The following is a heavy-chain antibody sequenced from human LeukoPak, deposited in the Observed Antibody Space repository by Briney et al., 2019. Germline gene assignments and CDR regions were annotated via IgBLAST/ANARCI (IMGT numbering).Heavy chain of an antibody. J-gene: IGHJ6*02. CDR1: GXTVSSNY. V-gene: IGHV3-53*01. CDR2: IYSGGST. CDR3: ARNGGYDSEYLYCMDV. D-gene: IGHD5-12*01. Sequence: GGSLRLSCAASGXTVSSNYVSWVRQAPGLGREWVSVIYSGGSTYYADSVKGRLTISRDNSKKTLYLQMNNLRAEDTAVYYCARNGGYDSEYLYCMDVWGQGTTVTVSS.